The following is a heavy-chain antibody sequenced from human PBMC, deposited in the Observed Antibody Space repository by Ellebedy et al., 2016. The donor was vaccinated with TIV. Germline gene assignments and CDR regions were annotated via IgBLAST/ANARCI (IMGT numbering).Heavy chain of an antibody. V-gene: IGHV4-38-2*02. CDR2: FYLSGST. Sequence: MPSETLSLTCTVSGYSISSGYYWGWIRQPPGMGLEWIGSFYLSGSTYYNPSLKSRVTISVDTSKSLFSLKLSSVTAADTAVYYCARYGVATGFDYWGQGTLVTVSS. J-gene: IGHJ4*02. CDR1: GYSISSGYY. D-gene: IGHD5-12*01. CDR3: ARYGVATGFDY.